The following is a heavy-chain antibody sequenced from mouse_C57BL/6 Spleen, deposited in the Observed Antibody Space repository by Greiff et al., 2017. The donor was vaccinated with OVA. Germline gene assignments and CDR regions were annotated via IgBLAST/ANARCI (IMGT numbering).Heavy chain of an antibody. Sequence: QVQLQQSGPGLVQPSQSLSITCTVSGFSLTSYGVHWVRQSPGKGLEWLGVIWSGGSTDYNAAFISRLSISKDNSKSQVFFKMNSLQADDTAIYYCARKITTVAYYYAMDYWGQGTSVTVSS. CDR2: IWSGGST. V-gene: IGHV2-2*01. CDR1: GFSLTSYG. D-gene: IGHD1-1*01. J-gene: IGHJ4*01. CDR3: ARKITTVAYYYAMDY.